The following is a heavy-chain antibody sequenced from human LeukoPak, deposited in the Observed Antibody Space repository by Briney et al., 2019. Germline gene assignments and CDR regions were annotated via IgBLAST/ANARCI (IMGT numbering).Heavy chain of an antibody. D-gene: IGHD2-2*01. J-gene: IGHJ5*02. V-gene: IGHV1-69*05. CDR1: GGTFSSYA. CDR3: ARDGGYCSSTSCYGGSAPNNWFDP. Sequence: GASVKVSCKASGGTFSSYAISWVRQAPGQGLERMGRIIPIFGTANYAQKFQGRVTITTDESTSTAYMELSSLRSEDTAVYYCARDGGYCSSTSCYGGSAPNNWFDPWGQGTLVTVSS. CDR2: IIPIFGTA.